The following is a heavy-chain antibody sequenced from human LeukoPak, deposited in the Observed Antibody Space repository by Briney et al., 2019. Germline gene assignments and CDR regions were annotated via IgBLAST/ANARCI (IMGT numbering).Heavy chain of an antibody. J-gene: IGHJ6*02. D-gene: IGHD3-3*01. Sequence: GGSLRLSCAASGFTFSSYAMHWVRQAPGKGLEWVAVISYDGSNKYYADSVKGRFTISRDNSKSTLYLQMNSLRAEDTAVYYCARERFLEWLSDSYYYYGMDVWGQGTTVTVSS. CDR3: ARERFLEWLSDSYYYYGMDV. V-gene: IGHV3-30-3*01. CDR2: ISYDGSNK. CDR1: GFTFSSYA.